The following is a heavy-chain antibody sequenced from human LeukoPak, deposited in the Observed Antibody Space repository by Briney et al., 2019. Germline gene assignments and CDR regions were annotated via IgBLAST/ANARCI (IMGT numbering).Heavy chain of an antibody. D-gene: IGHD6-13*01. CDR1: GGSITNYY. Sequence: SETLSLTCSVSGGSITNYYWSWIRQPPGKGLEWIGYIYYSGNTNYNPSLKSRVTISVDTSKNQFSLKLSSVTAADTAVYYCARLGGSSWPYYYYGMDVWGQGTTVTVSS. CDR2: IYYSGNT. V-gene: IGHV4-59*08. J-gene: IGHJ6*02. CDR3: ARLGGSSWPYYYYGMDV.